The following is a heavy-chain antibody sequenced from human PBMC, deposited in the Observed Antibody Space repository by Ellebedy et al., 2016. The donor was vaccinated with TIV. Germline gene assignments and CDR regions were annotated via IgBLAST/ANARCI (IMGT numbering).Heavy chain of an antibody. Sequence: SETLSLTCTVSGYLINDGYYWSWIRQPPGRGLEWIGHIYSSGSTNYNPSLKSRVTISLDTSENQFSLKLRSVTAADTAVYYCARQETVLVTVELYYYCMDVWGKGTTVTVSS. D-gene: IGHD5-18*01. CDR2: IYSSGST. J-gene: IGHJ6*03. CDR1: GYLINDGYY. V-gene: IGHV4-59*08. CDR3: ARQETVLVTVELYYYCMDV.